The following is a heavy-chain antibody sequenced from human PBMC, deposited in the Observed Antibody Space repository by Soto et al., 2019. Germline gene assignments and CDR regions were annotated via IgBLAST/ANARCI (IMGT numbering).Heavy chain of an antibody. Sequence: GGSLRICCVASGFSVSNYNMNWVRQAPGKGLEWVSYITDSSDTLHYADSVRGRFTISRDNAESSLYLQMNSLRDEDTAVYFCARDFGHGYYLDYWGRGTLVTVSS. CDR2: ITDSSDTL. CDR3: ARDFGHGYYLDY. D-gene: IGHD3-3*01. J-gene: IGHJ4*02. V-gene: IGHV3-48*02. CDR1: GFSVSNYN.